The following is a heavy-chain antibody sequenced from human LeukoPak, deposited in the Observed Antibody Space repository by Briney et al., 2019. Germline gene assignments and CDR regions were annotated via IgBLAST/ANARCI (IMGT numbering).Heavy chain of an antibody. D-gene: IGHD2-2*01. CDR3: AKDGIKYQLLSSGGGMDV. J-gene: IGHJ6*02. CDR1: GFTFSSYG. Sequence: GSLRLSCAASGFTFSSYGMHWVRQAPGKGLEWVAVISYDGSNKYYADSVKGRFTISRDNSKNTLYLQMNSLRAEDTAVYYCAKDGIKYQLLSSGGGMDVWGQGTTVTVSS. CDR2: ISYDGSNK. V-gene: IGHV3-30*18.